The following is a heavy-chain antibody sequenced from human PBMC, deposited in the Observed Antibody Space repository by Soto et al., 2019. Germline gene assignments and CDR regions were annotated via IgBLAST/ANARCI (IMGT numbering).Heavy chain of an antibody. CDR3: AKGGGVLVEQLDF. CDR2: ISGSGGST. J-gene: IGHJ4*01. Sequence: GGSLRLSWAASGCTFGSYAMGWAGHAAGKGLEWGSAISGSGGSTYSADSVKGRFTISRDNSKNTLYLQMNSLRAEDTAVYYCAKGGGVLVEQLDFWGQGTPVTVSS. V-gene: IGHV3-23*01. CDR1: GCTFGSYA. D-gene: IGHD3-16*01.